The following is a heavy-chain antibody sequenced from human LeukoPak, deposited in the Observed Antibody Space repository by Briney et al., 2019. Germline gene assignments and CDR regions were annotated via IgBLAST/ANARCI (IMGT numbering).Heavy chain of an antibody. Sequence: GGSLRLSCAASGFTVSSYSMRWVRPAPGKGGDGVSVISGSGGRIYYTDPMKGRVTITRDNSKNTMQLQMNSPGSEDTAVHYSARAAMGRGVDYFDYWGQGTPVIVSS. CDR1: GFTVSSYS. V-gene: IGHV3-23*01. CDR2: ISGSGGRI. CDR3: ARAAMGRGVDYFDY. D-gene: IGHD3-10*01. J-gene: IGHJ4*02.